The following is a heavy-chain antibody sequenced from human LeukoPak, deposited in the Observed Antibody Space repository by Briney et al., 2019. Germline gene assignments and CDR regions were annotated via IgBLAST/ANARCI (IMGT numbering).Heavy chain of an antibody. Sequence: ASVTVSCKASGYTFTNYYVHWVRQAPGQGVEWMGIIKPSGGGTSYALKFQGRVTMTRDTSTSTAYMELSSLRSEDTAVYYCARDHFDSSGYYYLLGYFEHWGQGTLVTVSS. CDR3: ARDHFDSSGYYYLLGYFEH. CDR2: IKPSGGGT. J-gene: IGHJ1*01. V-gene: IGHV1-46*01. D-gene: IGHD3-22*01. CDR1: GYTFTNYY.